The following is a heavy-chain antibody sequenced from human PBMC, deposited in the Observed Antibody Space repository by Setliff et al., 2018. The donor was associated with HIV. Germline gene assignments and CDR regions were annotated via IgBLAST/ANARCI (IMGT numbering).Heavy chain of an antibody. CDR3: SRSYCGGDCSLVVDTNWFDP. V-gene: IGHV4-38-2*01. D-gene: IGHD2-21*01. Sequence: SETLSLTCAVSGYSISSGYYWGWIRQPPGKGLEWIGSFYHSGRTYYNPSLKSRVTISVDTSKNQFSLRLSSVTAADTAVYYCSRSYCGGDCSLVVDTNWFDPWGEGTLVTVSS. CDR2: FYHSGRT. J-gene: IGHJ5*02. CDR1: GYSISSGYY.